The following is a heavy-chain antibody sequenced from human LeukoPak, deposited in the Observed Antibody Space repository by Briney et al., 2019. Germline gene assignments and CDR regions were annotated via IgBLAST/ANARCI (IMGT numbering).Heavy chain of an antibody. CDR2: IFYSGST. D-gene: IGHD1-26*01. Sequence: PSETLSLTCTVSVGSLSPYYWSWIRQPPGKGLEWIGYIFYSGSTNYNPSLESRVTISVDTSKDQFSLKLSSVTVADTAVYYCARGNSGSYYAMDVWGQGTTVTVSS. J-gene: IGHJ6*02. V-gene: IGHV4-59*01. CDR1: VGSLSPYY. CDR3: ARGNSGSYYAMDV.